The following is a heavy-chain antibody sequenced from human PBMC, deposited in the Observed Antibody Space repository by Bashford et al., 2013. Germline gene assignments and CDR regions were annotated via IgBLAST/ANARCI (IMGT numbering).Heavy chain of an antibody. CDR2: IYTSGST. J-gene: IGHJ4*02. CDR3: ASRDNGGPF. D-gene: IGHD5-24*01. V-gene: IGHV4-4*07. Sequence: ETLSLTCTVSGGSISSYYWSWIRQPAGKGLDWIGRIYTSGSTNYNPSLKSRVTMSVDTSKNQFSLKLSSVTAADTAVYYCASRDNGGPFWGQGTLVTVSS. CDR1: GGSISSYY.